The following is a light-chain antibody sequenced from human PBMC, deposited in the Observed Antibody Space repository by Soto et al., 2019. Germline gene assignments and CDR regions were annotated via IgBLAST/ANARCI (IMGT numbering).Light chain of an antibody. CDR1: QSVSSSY. V-gene: IGKV3-20*01. Sequence: EIVLTQSPGTLSLSPGERATLSCRASQSVSSSYLAWYQQKPGQAPRLLIYGASSRATGIPDRFSGSGSGTDFTLTISSLEPEDFAVYYCQKYGSSTWTCGQGTKVDIK. CDR2: GAS. CDR3: QKYGSSTWT. J-gene: IGKJ1*01.